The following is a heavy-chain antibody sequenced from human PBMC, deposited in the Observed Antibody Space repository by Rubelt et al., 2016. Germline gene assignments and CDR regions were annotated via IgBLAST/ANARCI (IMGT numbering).Heavy chain of an antibody. CDR3: ARGYGSGSYWNY. D-gene: IGHD3-10*01. J-gene: IGHJ4*02. CDR1: GGSFSGYY. Sequence: QLQLQESGPGLVKPSEILSLTCTVYGGSFSGYYWSWIRQPPGKGLEWIGEINHSGSTNYNPSLKSRVTISVDTSKSQCSRKLSSVTAADTAVYYCARGYGSGSYWNYWGQGTLVSVSS. CDR2: INHSGST. V-gene: IGHV4-34*01.